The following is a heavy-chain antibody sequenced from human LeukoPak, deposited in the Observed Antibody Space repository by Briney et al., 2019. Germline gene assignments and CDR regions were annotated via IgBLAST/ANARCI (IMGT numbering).Heavy chain of an antibody. D-gene: IGHD2-15*01. CDR2: IWYDGSNK. J-gene: IGHJ3*02. V-gene: IGHV3-30*02. CDR3: AKQYCSGGSCYWFRAFDI. Sequence: GGSLRLSCAASGFTFSSYGMHWVRQAPGKGLEWVAVIWYDGSNKYYADSMKGRFTISRDNSKNTLYLQMNSLRAEDTAVYYCAKQYCSGGSCYWFRAFDIWGQGTMVTVSS. CDR1: GFTFSSYG.